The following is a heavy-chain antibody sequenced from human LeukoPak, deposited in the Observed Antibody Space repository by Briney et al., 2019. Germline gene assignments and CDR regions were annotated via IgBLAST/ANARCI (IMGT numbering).Heavy chain of an antibody. J-gene: IGHJ4*02. D-gene: IGHD6-19*01. Sequence: GGSLRLSCAASGFTFSSYEMNWVRQAPGKGLEWVSYISGSGTTIYNADSVKGRFTISRDNAKNSLYLQMNSLRAEDTAVYYCAREYSSGGDLDYWGQGTLVTVSS. CDR2: ISGSGTTI. CDR3: AREYSSGGDLDY. CDR1: GFTFSSYE. V-gene: IGHV3-48*03.